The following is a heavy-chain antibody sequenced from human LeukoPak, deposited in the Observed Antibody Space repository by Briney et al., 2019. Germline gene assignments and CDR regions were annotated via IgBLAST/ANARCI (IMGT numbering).Heavy chain of an antibody. CDR1: GYTFTSYG. V-gene: IGHV1-18*01. Sequence: ASVKVSCKASGYTFTSYGISWVRQAPGQGLEWMGWISTYNGDTDYAQKLQGRVTMTTDTSTSTAHMELRSLRSDDTAVYYCARDPGQYYDILTGYYTPYYFDYWGQGTLVTVSS. J-gene: IGHJ4*02. CDR2: ISTYNGDT. D-gene: IGHD3-9*01. CDR3: ARDPGQYYDILTGYYTPYYFDY.